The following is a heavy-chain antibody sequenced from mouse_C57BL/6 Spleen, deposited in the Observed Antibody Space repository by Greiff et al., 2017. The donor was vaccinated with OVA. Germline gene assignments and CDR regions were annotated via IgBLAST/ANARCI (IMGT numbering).Heavy chain of an antibody. CDR3: ARVKFLLYYYAMDY. D-gene: IGHD1-1*01. CDR2: IDPSDSYT. CDR1: GYTFTSYW. Sequence: QVQLQQPGAELVMPGASVKLSCKASGYTFTSYWMHWVKQRPGQGLEWIGEIDPSDSYTNYNQKFKGKSTLTVDKSSSTAYMQLSSLTSEDSAVYYCARVKFLLYYYAMDYWGQGTSVTVSS. V-gene: IGHV1-69*01. J-gene: IGHJ4*01.